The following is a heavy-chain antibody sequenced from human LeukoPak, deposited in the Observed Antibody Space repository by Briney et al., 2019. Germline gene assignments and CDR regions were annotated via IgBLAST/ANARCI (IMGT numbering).Heavy chain of an antibody. V-gene: IGHV1-2*02. CDR1: GYTFTGYY. CDR3: ARDPPRGYYMDV. CDR2: INPNSGGT. D-gene: IGHD3-10*01. Sequence: GASVKVSCKASGYTFTGYYMHWARQAPGQGLEWMGWINPNSGGTNYAQKFQGRVTMTRDTSISTAYMELSRLRSDDTAVYYCARDPPRGYYMDVWGKGTTVTVSS. J-gene: IGHJ6*03.